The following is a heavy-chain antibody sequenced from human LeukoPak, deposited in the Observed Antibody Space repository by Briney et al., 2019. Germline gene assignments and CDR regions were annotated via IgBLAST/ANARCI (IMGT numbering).Heavy chain of an antibody. D-gene: IGHD1-20*01. CDR3: AREGPTYNWKRDWFDP. V-gene: IGHV1-2*02. J-gene: IGHJ5*02. CDR1: GYTFNNYY. CDR2: INPKSGAT. Sequence: GASVKVSCRASGYTFNNYYMHWVRQAPGQGLEWMGWINPKSGATNYAQKFQGRVTVTGDTSISTAYMELRRLRSDDTAVYYCAREGPTYNWKRDWFDPWGQGTLVTVSS.